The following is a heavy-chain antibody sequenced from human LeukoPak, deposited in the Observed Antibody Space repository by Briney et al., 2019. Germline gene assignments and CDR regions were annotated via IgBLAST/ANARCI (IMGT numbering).Heavy chain of an antibody. D-gene: IGHD3-10*01. CDR1: GGSSSGYY. V-gene: IGHV4-34*01. CDR2: INHSGST. J-gene: IGHJ4*02. CDR3: ARGPYYFDSGSIDY. Sequence: SETLSLTCVLYGGSSSGYYWSWIRQPPGKGLEWIGEINHSGSTNYNPSLKSRVTISVDTSKNQFSLQLSSVTAADTAVYYCARGPYYFDSGSIDYWGQGTLVIVSS.